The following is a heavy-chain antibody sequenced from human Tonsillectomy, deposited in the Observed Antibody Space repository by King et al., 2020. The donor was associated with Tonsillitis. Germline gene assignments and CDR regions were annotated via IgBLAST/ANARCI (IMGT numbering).Heavy chain of an antibody. J-gene: IGHJ4*02. CDR2: ISSSSSYI. Sequence: VQLVESGGGLVKPGGSLRLSCAASGFTFSSYSMNWVRQAPEKGLEWVSSISSSSSYIYYADSVKGRFTISRDNANNSLYLQMNSLRADDTAVYYCARDQQLIRWGRGTLVTVSS. CDR3: ARDQQLIR. V-gene: IGHV3-21*01. CDR1: GFTFSSYS. D-gene: IGHD6-13*01.